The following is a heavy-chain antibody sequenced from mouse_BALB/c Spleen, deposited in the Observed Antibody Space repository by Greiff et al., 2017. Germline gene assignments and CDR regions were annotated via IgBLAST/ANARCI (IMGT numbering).Heavy chain of an antibody. CDR3: ARDRGHYYGVYSAMDY. CDR1: GFSLTGYG. D-gene: IGHD1-2*01. J-gene: IGHJ4*01. Sequence: VMLVESGPGLVAPSQSLSITCTVSGFSLTGYGVNWVRQPPGKGLEWLGMIWGDGSTDYNSALKSRLSISKDNSKSQVFLKMNSLLTDDTARYYFARDRGHYYGVYSAMDYWGQGTSVTVSS. CDR2: IWGDGST. V-gene: IGHV2-6-7*01.